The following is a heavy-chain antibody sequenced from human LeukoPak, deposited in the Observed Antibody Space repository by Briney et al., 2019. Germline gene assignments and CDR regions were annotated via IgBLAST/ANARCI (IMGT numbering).Heavy chain of an antibody. CDR1: GFTFSSYG. CDR2: ISSNGGST. CDR3: VKDLSGSYSFDY. Sequence: GGSLRLSCSASGFTFSSYGIHWVRQAPGKGLEYVSAISSNGGSTYYADSVKGRFTISRDNSKNTLYLQMGSLKAEDTAVYYCVKDLSGSYSFDYWGQGTLVTVSS. D-gene: IGHD1-26*01. J-gene: IGHJ4*02. V-gene: IGHV3-64D*06.